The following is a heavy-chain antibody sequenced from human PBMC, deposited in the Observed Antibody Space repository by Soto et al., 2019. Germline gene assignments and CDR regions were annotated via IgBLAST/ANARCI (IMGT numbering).Heavy chain of an antibody. Sequence: QVQLQESGPGLVKPSQTLSLTYTVSAGSISSGDYYWSWIRQPPGKGLEWIGYIYYSGSNYYKPSLKSRVTISVDTSKNQFALKLSSVTAADTAVYYCAIRPNDYGGNSEGYWGQGTLVTVSS. CDR1: AGSISSGDYY. CDR2: IYYSGSN. J-gene: IGHJ4*02. D-gene: IGHD4-17*01. V-gene: IGHV4-30-4*01. CDR3: AIRPNDYGGNSEGY.